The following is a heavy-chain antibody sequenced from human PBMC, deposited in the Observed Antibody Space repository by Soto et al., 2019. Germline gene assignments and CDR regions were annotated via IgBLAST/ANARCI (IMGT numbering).Heavy chain of an antibody. CDR3: ARDPLWGTAMVLWYFDL. D-gene: IGHD5-18*01. CDR2: ISYDGSNK. CDR1: GFTFSSYD. V-gene: IGHV3-30-3*01. J-gene: IGHJ2*01. Sequence: QVQLVESGGGVVQPGRSLRLSCAASGFTFSSYDMHWVRQAPGKALEWVAVISYDGSNKYYADSVKGRFTISRDNSKNTLYLQMNSLRAEDTAVYYCARDPLWGTAMVLWYFDLWGRGTLVTVSS.